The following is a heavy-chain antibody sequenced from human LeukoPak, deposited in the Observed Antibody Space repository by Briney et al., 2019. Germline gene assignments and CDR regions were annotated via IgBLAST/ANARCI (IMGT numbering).Heavy chain of an antibody. CDR3: ARSYYGSGSYY. CDR1: GGSFSGYY. CDR2: INHSGST. D-gene: IGHD3-10*01. J-gene: IGHJ4*02. V-gene: IGHV4-34*01. Sequence: PSETLSLTCAVYGGSFSGYYWSWIRQPPGKGLEWIGEINHSGSTNYNPSLKSRVTISVDTSKNQFSLKLSSVTAADTAVYYCARSYYGSGSYYWGQGTLVTVSS.